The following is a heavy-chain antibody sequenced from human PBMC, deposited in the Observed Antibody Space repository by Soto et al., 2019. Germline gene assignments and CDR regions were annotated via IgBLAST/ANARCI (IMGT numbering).Heavy chain of an antibody. CDR2: IKSKIDGGTT. CDR1: GFIFSTAW. D-gene: IGHD3-3*02. J-gene: IGHJ4*01. CDR3: TTDSHFSTRLVRFDL. V-gene: IGHV3-15*07. Sequence: EVQLVESGGGLVEPGGSLRLSCAASGFIFSTAWINWVRQAPGKGLEWVGRIKSKIDGGTTDFAASVKGRFAISRDDSQDTMSLQMNSLKSEDTAVYYCTTDSHFSTRLVRFDLWGRGTLVTVSS.